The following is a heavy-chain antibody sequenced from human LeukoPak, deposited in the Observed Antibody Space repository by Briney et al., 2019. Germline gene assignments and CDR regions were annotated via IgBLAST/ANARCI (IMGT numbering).Heavy chain of an antibody. Sequence: PSETLSLTCTVSGYSISSGYYWGWIRQPPGKGLEWVSYISSSSSTIYYADSVKGRFTISRDNAKNSLYLQMNSLRAEDTAVYYCARGQSSRGYNWFDPWGQGTLVTVSS. J-gene: IGHJ5*02. CDR3: ARGQSSRGYNWFDP. CDR2: ISSSSSTI. V-gene: IGHV3-11*04. CDR1: GYSISSGYY. D-gene: IGHD6-13*01.